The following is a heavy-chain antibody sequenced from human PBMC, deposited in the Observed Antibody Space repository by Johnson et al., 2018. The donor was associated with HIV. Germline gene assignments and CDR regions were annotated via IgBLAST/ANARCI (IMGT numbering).Heavy chain of an antibody. CDR3: ARVQIISGFNWHYYESSIDAVDI. V-gene: IGHV3-11*04. Sequence: QVQLVESGGGLVKPGGSLRVSCAASGFTFSDYSMSWIRQAPGKGLEWVSYFRSSGSTIYYADSVKGRFTISRDNAKNSLYLQMNSLRAEDTAVYYCARVQIISGFNWHYYESSIDAVDIWGQGTMVTVSS. CDR1: GFTFSDYS. CDR2: FRSSGSTI. J-gene: IGHJ3*02. D-gene: IGHD3-22*01.